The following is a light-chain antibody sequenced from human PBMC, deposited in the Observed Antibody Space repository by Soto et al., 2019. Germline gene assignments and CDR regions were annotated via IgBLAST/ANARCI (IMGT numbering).Light chain of an antibody. Sequence: DIHLTQSPSSLSAAVGDRVTITCRASQAILTSLNWYRQKPGKAPDLLIYTASSLQVVFPSRFSGSGSGTDFSLTLTSLQPEDSATYFCQQSFSAPLTFGGGPKVDIK. CDR3: QQSFSAPLT. V-gene: IGKV1-39*01. J-gene: IGKJ4*01. CDR1: QAILTS. CDR2: TAS.